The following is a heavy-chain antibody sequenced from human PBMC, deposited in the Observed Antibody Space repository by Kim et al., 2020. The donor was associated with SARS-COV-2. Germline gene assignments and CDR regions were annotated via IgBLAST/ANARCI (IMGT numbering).Heavy chain of an antibody. CDR1: GFTFSSYA. J-gene: IGHJ2*01. CDR3: AKEPRGGNGGDYWYFDL. CDR2: ISGSGGST. Sequence: GGSLRLSCAASGFTFSSYAMSWVRQAPGKGLEWVSAISGSGGSTYYADSVKGRFTISRDNSKNTLYLQMNSLRAEDTAVYYCAKEPRGGNGGDYWYFDLWGRGTLVTVSS. V-gene: IGHV3-23*01. D-gene: IGHD2-21*01.